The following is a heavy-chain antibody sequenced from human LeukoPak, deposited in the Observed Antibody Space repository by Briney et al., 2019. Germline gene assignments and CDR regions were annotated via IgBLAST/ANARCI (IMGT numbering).Heavy chain of an antibody. J-gene: IGHJ3*02. CDR2: IYTSGST. CDR1: GGSISSYY. V-gene: IGHV4-4*07. D-gene: IGHD3-22*01. Sequence: PSEILSLTCTVSGGSISSYYWSWIRQPAGKGLEWIGRIYTSGSTNYNPSLKSRVTMSVDTSKNQFSLKLSSVTAADTAVYYCARDQYYYDSSGYYPNDAFDIWGQGTMVTVSS. CDR3: ARDQYYYDSSGYYPNDAFDI.